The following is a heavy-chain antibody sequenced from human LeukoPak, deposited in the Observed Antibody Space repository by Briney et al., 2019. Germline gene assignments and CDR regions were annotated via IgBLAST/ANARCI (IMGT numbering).Heavy chain of an antibody. Sequence: GRSLRLSCAASGFTFSTYAMHWVRQAPGKGLEWVAVISYDGSNKYYADSVKGRFTISRDNSKNTLYLQMNSLRAEDTAVYYCARNDVAAYYFDYWGQGTLVTVSS. CDR1: GFTFSTYA. CDR2: ISYDGSNK. D-gene: IGHD2-21*01. J-gene: IGHJ4*02. V-gene: IGHV3-30-3*01. CDR3: ARNDVAAYYFDY.